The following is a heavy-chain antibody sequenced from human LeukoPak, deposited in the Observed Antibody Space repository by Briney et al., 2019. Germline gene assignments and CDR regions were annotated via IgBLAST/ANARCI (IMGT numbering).Heavy chain of an antibody. CDR3: ASSGRGYVTNFDY. CDR1: GFTFSSYS. J-gene: IGHJ4*02. Sequence: PGGSLRLACAASGFTFSSYSMNWVRQAPGKGLEWVSSISSSSSYIYYADSVKGRFTISRDNAKNSLYLQMNSLRAADTAVYYCASSGRGYVTNFDYWGQGTLVTVSS. D-gene: IGHD6-25*01. V-gene: IGHV3-21*01. CDR2: ISSSSSYI.